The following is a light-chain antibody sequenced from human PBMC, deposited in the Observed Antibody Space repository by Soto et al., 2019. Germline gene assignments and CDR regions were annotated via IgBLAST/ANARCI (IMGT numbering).Light chain of an antibody. CDR2: AVS. V-gene: IGKV1-17*01. J-gene: IGKJ5*01. CDR1: QGIRDD. CDR3: QQSYSTPSIT. Sequence: DIQMTQSPSSLSASVGDRVTITCRASQGIRDDLGWYQQKPGKAPTRLIYAVSSLQNGVPSRFSGTGSGTEFTLTISSLQPEDFATYYCQQSYSTPSITFGQGTRLEI.